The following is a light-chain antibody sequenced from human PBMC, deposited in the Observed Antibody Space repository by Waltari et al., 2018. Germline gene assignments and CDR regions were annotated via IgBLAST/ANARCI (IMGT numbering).Light chain of an antibody. J-gene: IGLJ2*01. CDR3: LVWHSTIDHQGV. CDR2: YDS. V-gene: IGLV3-21*04. CDR1: TIGSES. Sequence: SYVVTQSPSVSVAPGATARITCGGDTIGSESVHWYQQRPGQAPVLVISYDSDRPSGIPERFSGSNSGNTATLTISWVEAEDEADYYCLVWHSTIDHQGVFGGGTKLTVL.